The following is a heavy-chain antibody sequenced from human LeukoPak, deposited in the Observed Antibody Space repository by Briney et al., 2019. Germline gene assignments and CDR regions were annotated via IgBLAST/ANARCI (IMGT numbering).Heavy chain of an antibody. CDR1: GGSINNYY. CDR3: ARGRYCSADICSGGDAFDI. J-gene: IGHJ3*02. V-gene: IGHV4-4*07. CDR2: IYTRGST. Sequence: SETLSLTCTVSGGSINNYYWSWIRQPAGKGLEWIGRIYTRGSTNYNPSLKSRVTMSVDTSKNQFSLKLSSVTAAVTAVYYCARGRYCSADICSGGDAFDIWGQGTMVSVSS. D-gene: IGHD2-15*01.